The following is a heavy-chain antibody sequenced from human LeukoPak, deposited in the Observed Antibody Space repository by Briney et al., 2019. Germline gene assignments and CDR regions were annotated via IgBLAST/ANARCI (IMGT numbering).Heavy chain of an antibody. V-gene: IGHV4-59*05. J-gene: IGHJ5*02. CDR1: GGSITGYY. CDR2: IYYSGST. D-gene: IGHD3-10*01. CDR3: ARQVSRPRYYYGSGSYYNGNNWFDP. Sequence: PSETLSLTCSVSGGSITGYYWSWIRQPPGKGLEWIGSIYYSGSTYYNPSLKSRVTISVDTSKNQFSLKLSSVTAADTAVYYCARQVSRPRYYYGSGSYYNGNNWFDPWGQGTLVTVSS.